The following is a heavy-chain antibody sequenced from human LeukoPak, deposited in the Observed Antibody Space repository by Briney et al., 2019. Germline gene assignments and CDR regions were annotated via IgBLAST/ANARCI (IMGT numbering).Heavy chain of an antibody. CDR2: SSGDGGST. Sequence: PGGSLRLSCAASGFTFDDYAMHWVRQAPGKCLEWVSLSSGDGGSTYYADSVKGRFTISRDNSKDSLYLQMNSLRTEDTALYYCAKPSTRVRPRQQIVVVDYFDYWGQGTLVTVSS. J-gene: IGHJ4*02. CDR1: GFTFDDYA. D-gene: IGHD3-22*01. CDR3: AKPSTRVRPRQQIVVVDYFDY. V-gene: IGHV3-43*02.